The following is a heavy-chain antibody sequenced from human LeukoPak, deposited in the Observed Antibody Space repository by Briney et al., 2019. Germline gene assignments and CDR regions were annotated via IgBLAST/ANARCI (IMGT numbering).Heavy chain of an antibody. CDR2: ISSSSSYI. V-gene: IGHV3-21*01. D-gene: IGHD2-15*01. Sequence: GGSLRLSCAASGFTFSSYSMNWVRQAPGKGLEWVSSISSSSSYIYYADSVKGRFTISRDNAKNSLYLQMNSLRAEDTAAYYCARIGYCSGGSCAYWGQGTLVTVSS. CDR1: GFTFSSYS. CDR3: ARIGYCSGGSCAY. J-gene: IGHJ4*02.